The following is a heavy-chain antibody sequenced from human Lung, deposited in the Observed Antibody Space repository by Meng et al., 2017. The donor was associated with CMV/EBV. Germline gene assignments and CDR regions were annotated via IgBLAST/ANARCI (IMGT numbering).Heavy chain of an antibody. CDR1: GYTFSNYD. J-gene: IGHJ6*02. CDR2: MNPNRGNT. V-gene: IGHV1-8*01. D-gene: IGHD2/OR15-2a*01. CDR3: ARGQVQCSTINCHDYRFSGMDV. Sequence: ASVKVSCKASGYTFSNYDIIWVRQASGQGLEWVGWMNPNRGNTAYAQKFQGRVTMTRDTSTSIAYTELSSLRSGDTAVYYCARGQVQCSTINCHDYRFSGMDVWGQGXTVTVSS.